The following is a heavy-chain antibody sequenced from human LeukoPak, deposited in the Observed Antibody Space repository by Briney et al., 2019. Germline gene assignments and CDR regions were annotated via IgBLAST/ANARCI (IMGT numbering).Heavy chain of an antibody. D-gene: IGHD3-22*01. CDR2: ISPAGDST. V-gene: IGHV3-23*01. CDR1: GFTFSDYS. Sequence: GGSLRLSCAASGFTFSDYSMSWVRQAPGAGLEWVSAISPAGDSTTDADSVKGRFTISRDNSENTLYLQMNSLRAEDTAVYYCAKRAWYYYDSSGYDYWGQGTLVTVSS. CDR3: AKRAWYYYDSSGYDY. J-gene: IGHJ4*02.